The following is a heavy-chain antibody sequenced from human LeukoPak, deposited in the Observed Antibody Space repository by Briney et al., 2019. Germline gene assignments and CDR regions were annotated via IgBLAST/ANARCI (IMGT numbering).Heavy chain of an antibody. V-gene: IGHV1-69*01. D-gene: IGHD1-26*01. CDR1: GGTFNSYG. J-gene: IGHJ4*02. CDR3: ARGAPTLGQEIAH. Sequence: SVKVSCKASGGTFNSYGISWVRQAPGQGLEWIGGIIPIFATANYAQKFQGRVTITADESTSTAYMELSSPRSEDTAVYYCARGAPTLGQEIAHWGQGTLVTVSS. CDR2: IIPIFATA.